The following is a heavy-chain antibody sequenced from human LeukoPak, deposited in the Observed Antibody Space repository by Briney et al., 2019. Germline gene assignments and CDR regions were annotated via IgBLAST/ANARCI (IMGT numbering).Heavy chain of an antibody. CDR2: IYSGGTT. CDR3: AKGLGYCSSTSCWSTFDY. CDR1: GFTVSSNY. J-gene: IGHJ4*02. Sequence: GGSLRLSCAASGFTVSSNYMSWVRQAPGRGLEWVSVIYSGGTTYYADSVKGRFNISRDNSRNTLYLQMNSLRAEDTALYYCAKGLGYCSSTSCWSTFDYWGQGTLVTVSS. D-gene: IGHD2-2*01. V-gene: IGHV3-66*01.